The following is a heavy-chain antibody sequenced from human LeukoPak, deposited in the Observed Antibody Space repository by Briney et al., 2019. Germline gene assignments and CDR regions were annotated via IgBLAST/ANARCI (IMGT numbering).Heavy chain of an antibody. CDR3: ARLPHMMTIGAIGGGFFDY. V-gene: IGHV5-51*01. D-gene: IGHD3-16*01. Sequence: GESLKISCQGSGYSFPNSWIGWVRQMPGNDLEWMGIIFPDDSDTRYNPSFQGQVTMSADKSISTAYLQWSSLQASDTAIYFCARLPHMMTIGAIGGGFFDYWGQGTLITVSS. J-gene: IGHJ4*02. CDR1: GYSFPNSW. CDR2: IFPDDSDT.